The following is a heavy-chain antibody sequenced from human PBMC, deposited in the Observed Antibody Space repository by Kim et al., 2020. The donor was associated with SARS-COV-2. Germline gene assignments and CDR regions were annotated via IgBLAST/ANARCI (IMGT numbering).Heavy chain of an antibody. CDR3: ARVWVTTKHFDY. V-gene: IGHV3-21*01. Sequence: GGSLRLSCAASGFTFSSYSMNWVRQAPGKGLEWVSSISSSSSYIYYADSVKGRFTISRDNAKNSLYLQMNSLRAEDTAVYYCARVWVTTKHFDYWGQGTLVTVSS. D-gene: IGHD4-17*01. CDR1: GFTFSSYS. CDR2: ISSSSSYI. J-gene: IGHJ4*02.